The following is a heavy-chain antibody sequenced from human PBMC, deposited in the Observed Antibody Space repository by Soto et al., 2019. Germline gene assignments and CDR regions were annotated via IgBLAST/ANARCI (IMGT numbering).Heavy chain of an antibody. CDR2: IWYDGSNK. CDR3: ARDGGIWFGELLGSSYYYGMDV. Sequence: GSLRLSCAASGFTFSSYGMHWVRQAPGKGLEWVAVIWYDGSNKYYADSVKGRFTISRDNSKNTLYLQMNSLRAEDTAVYYCARDGGIWFGELLGSSYYYGMDVWGQGTTVTVSS. V-gene: IGHV3-33*01. CDR1: GFTFSSYG. D-gene: IGHD3-10*01. J-gene: IGHJ6*02.